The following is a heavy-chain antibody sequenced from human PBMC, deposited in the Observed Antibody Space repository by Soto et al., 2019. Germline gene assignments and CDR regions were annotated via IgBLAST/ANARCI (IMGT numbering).Heavy chain of an antibody. CDR3: ARLGGSSHYYYYYGMDV. CDR1: GYSFTSYW. J-gene: IGHJ6*02. Sequence: PXESLKISFKGSGYSFTSYWIGWVRQMPGKGLEWMGIIYPGDSDTRYSPSFQGQVTISADKSISTAYLQWSSLKASDTAMYYCARLGGSSHYYYYYGMDVWGQGTTVTVSS. V-gene: IGHV5-51*01. CDR2: IYPGDSDT. D-gene: IGHD6-13*01.